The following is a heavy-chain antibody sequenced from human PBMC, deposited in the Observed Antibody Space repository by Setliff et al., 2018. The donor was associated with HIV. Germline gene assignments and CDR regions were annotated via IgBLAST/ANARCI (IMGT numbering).Heavy chain of an antibody. V-gene: IGHV1-69*05. CDR2: IIPMFGTL. J-gene: IGHJ3*02. CDR3: ARGHSHGYGYSGSYGPFDI. Sequence: SVKVSCKASGGTFSSYAINWVRQAPGQGLQWMGGIIPMFGTLNFAQKFQGRVTISTDDSTSTAYMELNSLRSEDTAVYYCARGHSHGYGYSGSYGPFDIWGQGTRVTVSS. D-gene: IGHD1-26*01. CDR1: GGTFSSYA.